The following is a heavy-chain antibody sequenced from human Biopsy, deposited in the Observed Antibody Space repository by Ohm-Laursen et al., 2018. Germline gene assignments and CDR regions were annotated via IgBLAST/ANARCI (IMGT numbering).Heavy chain of an antibody. V-gene: IGHV4-59*08. Sequence: TLSLTCTVSGGFISSYYWSWIRQPPGKGLECIGYIYYSGSTNYSPSLKSRVTMSVDTSKNQFSLKLSSVTAADTAVYYCARLWGGYHFHGMDVWGQGTTVTVSS. CDR3: ARLWGGYHFHGMDV. CDR2: IYYSGST. J-gene: IGHJ6*02. CDR1: GGFISSYY. D-gene: IGHD7-27*01.